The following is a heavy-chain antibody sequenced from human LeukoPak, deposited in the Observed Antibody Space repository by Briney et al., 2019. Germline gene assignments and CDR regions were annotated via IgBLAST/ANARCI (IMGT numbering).Heavy chain of an antibody. Sequence: PGRSLRLSCSASEFTFNNYGMHWIRQAPGKGLEWVALISRDGSNEYYADSVKGRFAISRDNSKNTLYLQMNSLRAEDTAVYYCANFAMHHIIAVAGTSFLDYWGQGTLVTVSS. CDR2: ISRDGSNE. CDR1: EFTFNNYG. D-gene: IGHD6-19*01. V-gene: IGHV3-30*18. CDR3: ANFAMHHIIAVAGTSFLDY. J-gene: IGHJ4*02.